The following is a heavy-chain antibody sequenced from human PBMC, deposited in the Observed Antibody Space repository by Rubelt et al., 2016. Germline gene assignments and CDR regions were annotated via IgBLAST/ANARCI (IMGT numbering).Heavy chain of an antibody. V-gene: IGHV4-34*01. J-gene: IGHJ4*02. CDR1: GESFSGYS. CDR3: ARPYQTYYYDSSGYPYY. Sequence: QVQLQQWGAGLLKPSETLSLTCDVYGESFSGYSWSWIRQPPGKGLEWIGEINHRGSTNYNPSLKSRVTISLDTSKRQFSLNLRSVTAADTAVYYCARPYQTYYYDSSGYPYYWGQGTLVTVSS. D-gene: IGHD3-22*01. CDR2: INHRGST.